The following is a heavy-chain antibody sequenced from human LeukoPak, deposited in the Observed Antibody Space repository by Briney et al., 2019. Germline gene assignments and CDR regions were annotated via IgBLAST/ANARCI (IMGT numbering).Heavy chain of an antibody. V-gene: IGHV3-7*03. Sequence: GGSLSLSCAASGFTFSSYWMSWVRQAPGKGLEWVANIKQDGSEKYYVDSVKGRFTISRDNAKNSLYLQMNSLRAEDTAVYYCARDWQYSSGWYDGYYFDYWGQGTLVTVSS. CDR1: GFTFSSYW. J-gene: IGHJ4*02. CDR2: IKQDGSEK. D-gene: IGHD6-19*01. CDR3: ARDWQYSSGWYDGYYFDY.